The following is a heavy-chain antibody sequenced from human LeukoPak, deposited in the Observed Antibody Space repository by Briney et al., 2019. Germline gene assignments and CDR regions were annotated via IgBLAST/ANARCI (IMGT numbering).Heavy chain of an antibody. V-gene: IGHV3-53*01. Sequence: PGGSLRLSCAASGFTVSSNYMSWVRQAPGKGLEWVSIIYSGGDTYYADSVKGRFTISRDNAKNSLYLQMNSLRAEDTAVYYCARDAYYGGLYIYYYGMDVWGQGTTVTVSS. CDR3: ARDAYYGGLYIYYYGMDV. CDR2: IYSGGDT. J-gene: IGHJ6*02. D-gene: IGHD4-23*01. CDR1: GFTVSSNY.